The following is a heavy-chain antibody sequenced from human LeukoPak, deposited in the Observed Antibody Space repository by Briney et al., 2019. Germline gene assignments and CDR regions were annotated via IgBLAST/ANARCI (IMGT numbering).Heavy chain of an antibody. D-gene: IGHD3-22*01. Sequence: GASVTVSCTASGYTFTGYYMHWVRQAPGQGLEWMGWINPNSGGTNYAQKFQGRVTMTRDTSISTAYMELSRLRSDDTAVYYCARTMIARLDAFDIWGQGTMVTVSS. J-gene: IGHJ3*02. CDR3: ARTMIARLDAFDI. CDR2: INPNSGGT. V-gene: IGHV1-2*02. CDR1: GYTFTGYY.